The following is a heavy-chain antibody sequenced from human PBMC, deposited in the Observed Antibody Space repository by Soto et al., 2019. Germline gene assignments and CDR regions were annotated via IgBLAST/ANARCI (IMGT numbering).Heavy chain of an antibody. CDR3: AKEVPGYSSSYAFDY. J-gene: IGHJ4*02. V-gene: IGHV3-30*18. D-gene: IGHD6-13*01. CDR1: GFTFSSYG. Sequence: QVKLVESGGGVVQPGRSLRLSCAASGFTFSSYGMHWVRQAPGKGLEWVAGISYDGRNKYYADSVKGRFTISRDNSKNTLYLQMNSMRAEYTAVYYCAKEVPGYSSSYAFDYWGQGTLVTFSS. CDR2: ISYDGRNK.